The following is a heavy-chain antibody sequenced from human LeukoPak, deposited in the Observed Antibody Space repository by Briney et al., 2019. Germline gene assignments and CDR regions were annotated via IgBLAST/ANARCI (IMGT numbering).Heavy chain of an antibody. D-gene: IGHD3-22*01. Sequence: GGSLRLSCAASGFGFDDYGMSWVRQTPGMGLEWVSGINWNGDRTGYADSVKGRFTISRDNAKNSLYLQMNSLRAEDTAVYYCASDGDSSGYYRNAFDIWGQGTMVTVSS. J-gene: IGHJ3*02. CDR2: INWNGDRT. CDR3: ASDGDSSGYYRNAFDI. CDR1: GFGFDDYG. V-gene: IGHV3-20*04.